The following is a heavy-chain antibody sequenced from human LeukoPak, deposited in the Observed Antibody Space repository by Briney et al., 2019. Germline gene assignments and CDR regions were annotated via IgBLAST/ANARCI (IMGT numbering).Heavy chain of an antibody. J-gene: IGHJ4*02. Sequence: SETLSLTCTVSGGSISSYYWSWIRQPPGKGLEWIGEINHSGSTNYNPSLKSRVTISVDTSKNQFSLKLSSVTAADTAVYYCARVPLSRYCSGGSCYSRYFDYWGQGTLVTVSS. CDR3: ARVPLSRYCSGGSCYSRYFDY. CDR2: INHSGST. V-gene: IGHV4-34*01. CDR1: GGSISSYY. D-gene: IGHD2-15*01.